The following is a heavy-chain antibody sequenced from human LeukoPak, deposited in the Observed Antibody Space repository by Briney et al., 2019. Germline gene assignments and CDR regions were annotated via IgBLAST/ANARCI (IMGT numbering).Heavy chain of an antibody. V-gene: IGHV1-3*01. Sequence: GASVKVSCKASGYTFTSYAMHWVRQAPGQRLVWMGWINAGSGNTKYSQKFQGGVTITRDTSASTAYMELSSLRSEDTAVYYCARKDCSGGSCYTAYRDYYGMDVWGQGTTVTVSS. J-gene: IGHJ6*02. CDR2: INAGSGNT. CDR1: GYTFTSYA. D-gene: IGHD2-15*01. CDR3: ARKDCSGGSCYTAYRDYYGMDV.